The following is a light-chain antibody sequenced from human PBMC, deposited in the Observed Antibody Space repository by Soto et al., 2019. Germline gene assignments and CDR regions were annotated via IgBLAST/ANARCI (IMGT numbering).Light chain of an antibody. CDR1: SSDVGAYNH. CDR2: EAS. CDR3: SLYTSENTYV. V-gene: IGLV2-14*01. J-gene: IGLJ1*01. Sequence: QSALTQPASVSGSPGQSITISCSGTSSDVGAYNHVSWYQQNPGKAPKLIIYEASNRPSGVPDRFSGSKSGNTASLTISGLQAADEADYYCSLYTSENTYVFGTGTKLTVL.